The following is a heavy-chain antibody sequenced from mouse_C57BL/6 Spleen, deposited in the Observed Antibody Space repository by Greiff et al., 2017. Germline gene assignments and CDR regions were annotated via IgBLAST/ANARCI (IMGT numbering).Heavy chain of an antibody. D-gene: IGHD2-4*01. CDR2: ISDGGSYT. J-gene: IGHJ4*01. Sequence: EVKLVESGGGLVKPGGSLKLSCAASGFTFSSYAMSWVRQTPEKRLEWVATISDGGSYTYYPDNVKGRFTISRDNAKNNLYLQMSHLKSEDTAMYYCARDRLRHAMDDWGQGTSVTVSS. CDR3: ARDRLRHAMDD. V-gene: IGHV5-4*01. CDR1: GFTFSSYA.